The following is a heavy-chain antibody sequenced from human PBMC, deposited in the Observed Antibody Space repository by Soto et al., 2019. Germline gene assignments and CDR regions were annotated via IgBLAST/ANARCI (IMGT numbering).Heavy chain of an antibody. D-gene: IGHD4-17*01. CDR3: ARDGVTRPTVATEV. Sequence: SETLSLTCTVSGGSISSGGYYWSWIRQHPGKGLEWTGYIYYSGSTYYNPSLKSRVTISVDTSKNQFSLKLSSVTAADTAVYYCARDGVTRPTVATEVWGQGTTVTVSS. V-gene: IGHV4-31*03. CDR2: IYYSGST. J-gene: IGHJ6*02. CDR1: GGSISSGGYY.